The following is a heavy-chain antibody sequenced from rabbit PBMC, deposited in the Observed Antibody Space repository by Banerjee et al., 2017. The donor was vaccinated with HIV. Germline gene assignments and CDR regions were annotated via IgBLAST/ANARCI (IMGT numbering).Heavy chain of an antibody. Sequence: QEQLVESGGGLVQPEGSLTLTCTASGFSFSSYWICWVRQAPGKGLEWIGCISAGSSGNSYYASWAKGRFTISKTSSTTVTLQMTSLTVADTATYVCARSYGGADYAVNLWGPGTLVTVS. CDR2: ISAGSSGNS. J-gene: IGHJ4*01. V-gene: IGHV1S45*01. D-gene: IGHD2-1*01. CDR1: GFSFSSYW. CDR3: ARSYGGADYAVNL.